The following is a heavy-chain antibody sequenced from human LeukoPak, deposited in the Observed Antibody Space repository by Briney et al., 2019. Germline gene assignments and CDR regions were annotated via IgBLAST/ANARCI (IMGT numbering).Heavy chain of an antibody. CDR3: ARVIMYYYDSSGYPYFDY. CDR1: GGSISSYY. V-gene: IGHV4-59*01. CDR2: IYYSGST. J-gene: IGHJ4*02. Sequence: PSETLSLTCTVSGGSISSYYWSWIRQPPGKGLEWIGYIYYSGSTNYNPSLKSRVTISVDTSKNQFSLKLSSVTAADTAVYYCARVIMYYYDSSGYPYFDYWGQGTLVTVSS. D-gene: IGHD3-22*01.